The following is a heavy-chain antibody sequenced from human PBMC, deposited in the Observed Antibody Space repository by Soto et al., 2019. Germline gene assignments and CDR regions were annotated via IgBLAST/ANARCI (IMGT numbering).Heavy chain of an antibody. CDR3: ARDMGITMIVVDAFDI. CDR2: IYTSGST. D-gene: IGHD3-22*01. J-gene: IGHJ3*02. CDR1: GGSISSYY. Sequence: QVQLQESGPGLVKPSETLSLTCTVSGGSISSYYWSWIRQPAGKGLEWIGRIYTSGSTNYNPSLKGRVTMSVDTSKNQFSLKLSSVTAADTAVYYCARDMGITMIVVDAFDIWGQGTMVTVSS. V-gene: IGHV4-4*07.